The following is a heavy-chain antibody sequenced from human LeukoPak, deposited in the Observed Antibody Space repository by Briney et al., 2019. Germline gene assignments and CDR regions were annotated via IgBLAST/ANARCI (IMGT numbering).Heavy chain of an antibody. Sequence: PGGSLRLSCAASGFTLSSYAMSWVRQAPGKGLEWVSTMGCSGNTAYYIESVKGRYTISRDNSKNTLYLQMNSLRAEDTAAYYCARNDALEPTAAVGDWFDPWGEGTLVTVSS. D-gene: IGHD6-19*01. J-gene: IGHJ5*02. CDR2: MGCSGNTA. V-gene: IGHV3-23*01. CDR1: GFTLSSYA. CDR3: ARNDALEPTAAVGDWFDP.